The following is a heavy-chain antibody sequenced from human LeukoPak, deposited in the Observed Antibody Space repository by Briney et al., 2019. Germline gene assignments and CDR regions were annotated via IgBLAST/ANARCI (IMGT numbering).Heavy chain of an antibody. CDR1: GFTFSSYS. V-gene: IGHV3-21*01. D-gene: IGHD4-23*01. Sequence: GGSLRLSCAASGFTFSSYSMNWVRQAPGKGLEWVSSISSSSSYIYYADSVKGRFTISRDNAKNSLYLQMNSLRAEDTAVYYCARLKVGNSAYAFDIWGQGTMVTVSP. CDR3: ARLKVGNSAYAFDI. CDR2: ISSSSSYI. J-gene: IGHJ3*02.